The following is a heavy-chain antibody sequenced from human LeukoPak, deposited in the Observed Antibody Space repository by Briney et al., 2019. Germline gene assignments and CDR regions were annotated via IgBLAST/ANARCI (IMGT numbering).Heavy chain of an antibody. CDR3: ARLSSSSDAYYYYYMDV. J-gene: IGHJ6*03. CDR2: ISAYNGNT. Sequence: ASEKVSCKASGYTFTSYGISWVRQAPGQGLEWMGWISAYNGNTNYAQKLQGRVTMTTDTSTSTAYMELRSLRSDDTAVSYCARLSSSSDAYYYYYMDVWGKGTTVTVS. CDR1: GYTFTSYG. D-gene: IGHD6-6*01. V-gene: IGHV1-18*01.